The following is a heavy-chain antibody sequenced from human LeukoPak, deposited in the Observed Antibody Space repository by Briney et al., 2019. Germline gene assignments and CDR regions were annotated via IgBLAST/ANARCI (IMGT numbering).Heavy chain of an antibody. CDR1: GGSFSGYY. J-gene: IGHJ4*02. D-gene: IGHD3-10*01. CDR3: ARGVAYYGV. CDR2: INHSGRT. V-gene: IGHV4-34*01. Sequence: SETLSLICAVYGGSFSGYYWNWIRQPPGKGLEWIGEINHSGRTNYNPSLKGRVTISVDTSKKQCSLKLSSVTAADTAVYYCARGVAYYGVWGQGTLVTVSS.